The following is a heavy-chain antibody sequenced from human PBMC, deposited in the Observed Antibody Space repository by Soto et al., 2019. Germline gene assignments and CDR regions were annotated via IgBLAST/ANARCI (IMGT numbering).Heavy chain of an antibody. CDR2: IIPIFGTA. Sequence: SVKVSCKASGGTFSSYAISWVRQAPGQGLEWMGGIIPIFGTANYAQKFQGRVTITADESTSTAYMELSSLRSEDTAVYYCARQLYYYGSGSLDWFDPWGQGTLVTVSS. J-gene: IGHJ5*02. D-gene: IGHD3-10*01. CDR1: GGTFSSYA. V-gene: IGHV1-69*13. CDR3: ARQLYYYGSGSLDWFDP.